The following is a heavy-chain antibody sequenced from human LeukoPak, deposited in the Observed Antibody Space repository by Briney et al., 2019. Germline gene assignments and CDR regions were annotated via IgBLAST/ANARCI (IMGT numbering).Heavy chain of an antibody. CDR1: GYSFTSYW. D-gene: IGHD3-22*01. CDR2: IYPGDSDT. Sequence: GESLKISCKGSGYSFTSYWIGWVRQMPGKGLEWMGIIYPGDSDTRYSPSFQGQVTISADKSISTAYLQWSSLKASDTAMYYCARGGYYYYDSSGSYFDYWGQGTLVTVSS. CDR3: ARGGYYYYDSSGSYFDY. J-gene: IGHJ4*02. V-gene: IGHV5-51*01.